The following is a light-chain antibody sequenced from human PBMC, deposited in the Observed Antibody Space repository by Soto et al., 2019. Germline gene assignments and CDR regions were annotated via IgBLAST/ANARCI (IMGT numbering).Light chain of an antibody. J-gene: IGLJ1*01. Sequence: QCVLTQPASGSGSPGQSSTISSTGTSSDVGAYDYVSWYQQHPDKAPKLMIYEVSNRPSGVSNRFSGSKSVNTATLTISGLQADDEADYYCSSYTSSSTRVFGTGTKVTVL. CDR3: SSYTSSSTRV. V-gene: IGLV2-14*03. CDR2: EVS. CDR1: SSDVGAYDY.